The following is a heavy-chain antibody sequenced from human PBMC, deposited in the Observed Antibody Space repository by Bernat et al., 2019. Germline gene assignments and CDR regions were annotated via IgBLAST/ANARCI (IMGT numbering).Heavy chain of an antibody. Sequence: EVQLVESGGGLVQPGRSLILSCTASGFTFGDYAMSWVRQAPGKGRDWVGFISSKAYGGTTEYAASVKGRFTISRDDSKSIAYLQMNSLKTEDTAVYYCTREDLYDFWSGYYYYFDYWGQGTLVTVSS. J-gene: IGHJ4*02. V-gene: IGHV3-49*04. D-gene: IGHD3-3*01. CDR2: ISSKAYGGTT. CDR1: GFTFGDYA. CDR3: TREDLYDFWSGYYYYFDY.